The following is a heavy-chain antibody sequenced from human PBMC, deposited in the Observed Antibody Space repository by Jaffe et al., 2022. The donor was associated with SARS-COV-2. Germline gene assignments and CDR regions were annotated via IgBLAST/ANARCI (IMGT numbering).Heavy chain of an antibody. Sequence: EVQLVESGGGLVQPGGSLRLSCAASGFTFSSYSMNWVRQAPGKGLEWVSYISSSSSTIYYADSVKGRFTISRDNAKNSLYLQMNSLRDEDTAVYYCAREGWFGEPTYYYGMDVWGQGTTVTVSS. CDR2: ISSSSSTI. J-gene: IGHJ6*02. CDR1: GFTFSSYS. D-gene: IGHD3-10*01. CDR3: AREGWFGEPTYYYGMDV. V-gene: IGHV3-48*02.